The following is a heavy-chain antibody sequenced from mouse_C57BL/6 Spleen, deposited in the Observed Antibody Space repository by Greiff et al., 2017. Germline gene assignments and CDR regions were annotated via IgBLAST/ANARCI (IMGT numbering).Heavy chain of an antibody. CDR2: IRSKSNNYAT. CDR3: VRRGPTGDFDY. CDR1: GFSFNTYA. D-gene: IGHD4-1*02. Sequence: GGGLVQPKGSLKLSCAASGFSFNTYAMNWVRQAPGKGLEWVARIRSKSNNYATYYADSVKDRFTISRDDSESMLYLQMNNLKTEDTAMYYCVRRGPTGDFDYWGQGTTLTVSS. J-gene: IGHJ2*01. V-gene: IGHV10-1*01.